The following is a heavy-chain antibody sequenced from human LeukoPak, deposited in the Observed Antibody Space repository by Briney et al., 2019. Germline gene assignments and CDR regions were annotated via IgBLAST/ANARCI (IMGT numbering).Heavy chain of an antibody. V-gene: IGHV4-59*01. J-gene: IGHJ6*02. CDR2: IYYSGST. CDR3: ARSYDSRGYYYYGMDV. CDR1: GGSISSYY. Sequence: SETLSLTCTVSGGSISSYYGGWIRQPPGKGLEWIGYIYYSGSTGYNPSLKSRFTISVDTSKNQFSLKLSSVTAADTAVYYCARSYDSRGYYYYGMDVWGQGTTVTVSS. D-gene: IGHD3-22*01.